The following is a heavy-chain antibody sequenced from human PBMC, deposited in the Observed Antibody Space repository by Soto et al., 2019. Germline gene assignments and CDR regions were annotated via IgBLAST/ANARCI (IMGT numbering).Heavy chain of an antibody. Sequence: GGSLRLSCAASGFSFSDYSVNWVRQAPGKGLEWVSFIDLSGTKTYYRDSVKGRFTIFKDKSINTVYLQMNSLTVEDAAVYYCTKDRVPDGIYSFDYWGQGALVTVSS. CDR3: TKDRVPDGIYSFDY. CDR1: GFSFSDYS. V-gene: IGHV3-23*03. J-gene: IGHJ4*02. D-gene: IGHD2-15*01. CDR2: IDLSGTKT.